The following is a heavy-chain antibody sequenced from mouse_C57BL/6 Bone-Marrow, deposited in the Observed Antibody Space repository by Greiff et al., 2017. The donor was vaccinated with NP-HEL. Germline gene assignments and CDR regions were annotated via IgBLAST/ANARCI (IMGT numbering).Heavy chain of an antibody. V-gene: IGHV5-17*01. Sequence: EVKLMESGGGLVKPGGSLKLSCAASGFTFSDYGMHWVRQAPEKGLEWVAYISSGSSTIYYADTVKGRFTISRDNAKNTLFLQMTSLRSEDTAMYYCATYGSSPYWGQGTTLTVSS. CDR1: GFTFSDYG. J-gene: IGHJ2*01. CDR2: ISSGSSTI. D-gene: IGHD1-1*01. CDR3: ATYGSSPY.